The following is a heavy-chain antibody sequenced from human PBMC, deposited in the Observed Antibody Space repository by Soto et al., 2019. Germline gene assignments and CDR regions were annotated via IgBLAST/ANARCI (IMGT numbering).Heavy chain of an antibody. CDR3: ARDRAAAGHFFDY. CDR1: GGSSSSGNW. Sequence: GTRSLTCPFSGGSSSSGNWWSWVRQPPGKGLEWIGEIYHSGSTNYNPSLKSRVTISVDKSKNQFSLKLSSVTAADTAVYYCARDRAAAGHFFDYWGQGTLVTVSS. V-gene: IGHV4-4*02. CDR2: IYHSGST. D-gene: IGHD6-13*01. J-gene: IGHJ4*02.